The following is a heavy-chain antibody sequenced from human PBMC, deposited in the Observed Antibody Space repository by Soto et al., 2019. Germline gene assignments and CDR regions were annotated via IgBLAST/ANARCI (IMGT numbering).Heavy chain of an antibody. CDR3: AHEGNYYDGSGSLFDY. CDR1: GFSLSTSGVG. V-gene: IGHV2-5*02. CDR2: IYWDDDK. J-gene: IGHJ4*02. Sequence: SGPTRVNPTQTLTLTCTFSGFSLSTSGVGVGWIRQPPGKALEWLALIYWDDDKRYSPSLKSRLTITKDTSKTQVVLTMTHMDPVDTAPFSCAHEGNYYDGSGSLFDYGGKGSLAPVPS. D-gene: IGHD3-22*01.